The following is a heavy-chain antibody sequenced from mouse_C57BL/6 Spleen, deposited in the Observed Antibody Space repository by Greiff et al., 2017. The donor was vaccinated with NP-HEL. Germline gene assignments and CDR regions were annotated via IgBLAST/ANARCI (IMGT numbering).Heavy chain of an antibody. Sequence: EVQVVESGGGLVKPGGSLKLSCAASGFTFSSYAMSWVRQTPEKRLEWVATISDGGSYTYYPDNVKGRFTISRDNAKNNLYLQMSHLKSEDTAMYYCAREEVWFAYWGQGTLVTVSA. J-gene: IGHJ3*01. D-gene: IGHD2-14*01. CDR3: AREEVWFAY. CDR2: ISDGGSYT. CDR1: GFTFSSYA. V-gene: IGHV5-4*01.